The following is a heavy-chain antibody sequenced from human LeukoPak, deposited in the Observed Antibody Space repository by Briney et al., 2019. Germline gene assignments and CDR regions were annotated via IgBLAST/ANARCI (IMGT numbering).Heavy chain of an antibody. J-gene: IGHJ4*02. D-gene: IGHD5-18*01. CDR1: GYTFTSYY. CDR3: ARGHSYGPFDY. V-gene: IGHV1-46*01. Sequence: ASVKVSCKAPGYTFTSYYMHWVRQAPGQGLEWMGITNPSGGSTSYAQKFQGRVTMTRDMSTSTAYMELRSLRSDDTAVYYCARGHSYGPFDYWGQGTLVTVSS. CDR2: TNPSGGST.